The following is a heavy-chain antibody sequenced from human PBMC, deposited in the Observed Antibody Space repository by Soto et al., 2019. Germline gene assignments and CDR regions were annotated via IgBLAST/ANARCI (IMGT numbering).Heavy chain of an antibody. J-gene: IGHJ5*02. CDR3: ATGGIYYET. V-gene: IGHV3-11*01. CDR2: INTGGSPA. Sequence: GGSLRLSCTVSGFAFRHNYLTWIRQAPGKVLEWLSYINTGGSPAYYADSVKGRFTISTDIAKKSLYLQMDSLRADDTGVYYCATGGIYYETWGQGTLVTVSS. D-gene: IGHD1-26*01. CDR1: GFAFRHNY.